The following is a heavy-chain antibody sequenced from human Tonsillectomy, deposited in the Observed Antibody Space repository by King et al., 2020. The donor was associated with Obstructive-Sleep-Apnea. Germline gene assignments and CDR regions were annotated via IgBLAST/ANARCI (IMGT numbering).Heavy chain of an antibody. V-gene: IGHV4-59*01. J-gene: IGHJ4*02. CDR1: GGSISSYY. CDR2: IYYSGST. Sequence: HVQLQESGPGLVKPSETLSLTCTVSGGSISSYYWSWIRQPPGKGLEWIGYIYYSGSTNYNPSLNSRVTISVDTSKNQFSLKLSSVTAADTAVYYCARIPGYSSSWYYFAYWGQGTLVTVSS. CDR3: ARIPGYSSSWYYFAY. D-gene: IGHD6-13*01.